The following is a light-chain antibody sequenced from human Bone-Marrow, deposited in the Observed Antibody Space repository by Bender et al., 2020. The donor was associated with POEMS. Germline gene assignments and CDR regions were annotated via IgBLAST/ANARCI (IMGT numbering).Light chain of an antibody. Sequence: QSALTQPASVSGSPGQSITISCTGTSSDVGSFNLVSWYQHHPGKAPKVLIYDVTNRPSGVSSRFSGSKSGNTASLTISGLQAEDEADYYCSSYVDSNTVVFGGGTSVTVL. CDR2: DVT. CDR3: SSYVDSNTVV. CDR1: SSDVGSFNL. V-gene: IGLV2-14*02. J-gene: IGLJ2*01.